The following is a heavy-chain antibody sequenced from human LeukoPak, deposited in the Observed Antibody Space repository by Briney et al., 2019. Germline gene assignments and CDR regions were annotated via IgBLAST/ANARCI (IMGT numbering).Heavy chain of an antibody. Sequence: ASVKVSCKASGYTFTSYGISWVRQAPGQGLEWMGWISAFNGNTNYAQKLQGRVTMTTDTSTSTAYMELRSLRSDDTAVYYCARDWRLIAAAGSTFDYWGQGTLVTVSS. CDR2: ISAFNGNT. CDR1: GYTFTSYG. J-gene: IGHJ4*02. D-gene: IGHD6-13*01. CDR3: ARDWRLIAAAGSTFDY. V-gene: IGHV1-18*01.